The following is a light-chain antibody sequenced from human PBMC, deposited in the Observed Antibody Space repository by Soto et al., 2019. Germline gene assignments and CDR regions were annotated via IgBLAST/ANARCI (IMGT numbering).Light chain of an antibody. CDR3: CSYAGSYTYV. CDR1: SSDVGGYNY. J-gene: IGLJ1*01. Sequence: QSALTQPRSLSGSPGQSVTISCSGTSSDVGGYNYVSWYQQYPDKAPKLMIYDVSKRPSGVPDRFSGSKSGDTASLTISGLQADDEADYYCCSYAGSYTYVFGSGTKVTVL. CDR2: DVS. V-gene: IGLV2-11*01.